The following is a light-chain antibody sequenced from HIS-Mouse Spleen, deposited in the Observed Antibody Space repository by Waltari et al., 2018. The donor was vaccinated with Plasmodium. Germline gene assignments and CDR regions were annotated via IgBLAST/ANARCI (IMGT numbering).Light chain of an antibody. CDR3: EQYGSSPDT. J-gene: IGKJ2*01. CDR1: QRVSSSY. V-gene: IGKV3-20*01. CDR2: GAS. Sequence: VFTHSPGTMSLSPGASAHLPRRASQRVSSSYLACYQLKPGQAHRLLIYGASSRATGIPDRFSGSESGTDFTLTSSRLEPEDFAVYCCEQYGSSPDTFGPGTKVEIK.